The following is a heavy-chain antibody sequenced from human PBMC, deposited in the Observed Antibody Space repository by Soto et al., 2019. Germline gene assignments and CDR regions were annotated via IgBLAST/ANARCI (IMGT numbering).Heavy chain of an antibody. V-gene: IGHV4-31*03. CDR3: SRVKKYWDSSGNWFDP. Sequence: QVQLQESGPGLVKPSQTLSLTCTVSGGSISSGGYYWSWMRQHPGKGLEWIGYIYYSGSTYYNPSLKSRVTISVDTSKNQFSLKLSSVTAADTAVYYCSRVKKYWDSSGNWFDPWGQGTLVTVSS. D-gene: IGHD3-22*01. CDR1: GGSISSGGYY. J-gene: IGHJ5*02. CDR2: IYYSGST.